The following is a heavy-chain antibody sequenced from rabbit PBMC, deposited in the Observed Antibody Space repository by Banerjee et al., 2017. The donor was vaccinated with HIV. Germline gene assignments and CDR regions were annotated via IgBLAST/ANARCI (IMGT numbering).Heavy chain of an antibody. Sequence: QEQLEESGGDLVKPEGSLTLTCTASAFSFSNKYVMCWVRQAPGKGLEWIACIYGGSSGSSHYATWAKGRFTISRDNAQNTVDLQMNSLTAADTATYFCAREGAGSSYYFDLWGQGTLVTVS. V-gene: IGHV1S45*01. D-gene: IGHD8-1*01. CDR3: AREGAGSSYYFDL. J-gene: IGHJ4*01. CDR2: IYGGSSGSS. CDR1: AFSFSNKYV.